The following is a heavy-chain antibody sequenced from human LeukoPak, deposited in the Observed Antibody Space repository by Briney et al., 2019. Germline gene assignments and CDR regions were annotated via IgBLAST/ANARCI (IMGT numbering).Heavy chain of an antibody. CDR1: GGSFSGYY. J-gene: IGHJ4*02. CDR2: ISHSGST. Sequence: PSETLSLTCAVYGGSFSGYYWSWIRQPPGKGLEWIGEISHSGSTNYNPSLKSRVTISVDTSKNQFSLNLSSVTAADTAVYYCASRLGYFDWFWDYWGQGTLVTVSS. D-gene: IGHD3-9*01. V-gene: IGHV4-34*01. CDR3: ASRLGYFDWFWDY.